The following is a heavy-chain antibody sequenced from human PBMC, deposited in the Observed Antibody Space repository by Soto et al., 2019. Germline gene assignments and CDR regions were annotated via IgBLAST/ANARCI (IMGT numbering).Heavy chain of an antibody. J-gene: IGHJ6*02. V-gene: IGHV1-46*01. Sequence: QVQLVQSGAEVKKPGASVKISCKASGYIFSSYSLHWVRQAPGQGLEWMGIINPSGDGTTYAQKFQGRVTMTRDTSTNTVYRELGSLKAEDTAVYYCARPQIGGSDCGGIGMDVWGQGTTVTVSS. CDR1: GYIFSSYS. CDR3: ARPQIGGSDCGGIGMDV. D-gene: IGHD1-26*01. CDR2: INPSGDGT.